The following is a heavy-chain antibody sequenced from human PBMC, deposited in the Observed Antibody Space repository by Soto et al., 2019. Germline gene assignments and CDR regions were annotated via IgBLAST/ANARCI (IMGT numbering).Heavy chain of an antibody. V-gene: IGHV4-31*03. J-gene: IGHJ4*02. D-gene: IGHD4-17*01. CDR2: IYYSGST. CDR1: GGSIRSGGYY. Sequence: QVQLQESGPGLVKPSQTLSLTCTVSGGSIRSGGYYWSWMRQHPGKGLEWIGYIYYSGSTYYNPSLKSRVTISVDTSKNQFSLKLSSVTAADTAVYYCATRNPGDYRLQFDYWGQGTLVTVSS. CDR3: ATRNPGDYRLQFDY.